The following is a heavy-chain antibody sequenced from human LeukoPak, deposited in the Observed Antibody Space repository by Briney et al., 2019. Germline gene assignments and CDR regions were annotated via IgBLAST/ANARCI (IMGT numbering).Heavy chain of an antibody. CDR3: ARESLIFGVVSDFDY. V-gene: IGHV4-61*02. CDR1: GGSSSSGSYY. D-gene: IGHD3-3*01. CDR2: IYTSGST. Sequence: SQTLSLXCTVSGGSSSSGSYYWSWSRQPAGKGLEWIGRIYTSGSTNYNPSLKSRVTISVDTSKNQFSLKLSSVTAADTAVYYCARESLIFGVVSDFDYWGQGTLVTVSS. J-gene: IGHJ4*02.